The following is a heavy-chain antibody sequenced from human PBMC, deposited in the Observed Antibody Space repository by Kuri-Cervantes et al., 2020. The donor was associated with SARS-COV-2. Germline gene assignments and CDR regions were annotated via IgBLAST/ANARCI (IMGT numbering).Heavy chain of an antibody. CDR3: AKDKFMYYDSSGYYDY. CDR2: IKQDGSEK. D-gene: IGHD3-22*01. J-gene: IGHJ4*02. Sequence: LSLTCAASGFTFSSYWMSWVRQAPGKGLEWVANIKQDGSEKYYVDSVKGRFTISRDNAKNSLYLQMNSLRAEDTAVYYCAKDKFMYYDSSGYYDYWGQGTLVTVSS. CDR1: GFTFSSYW. V-gene: IGHV3-7*05.